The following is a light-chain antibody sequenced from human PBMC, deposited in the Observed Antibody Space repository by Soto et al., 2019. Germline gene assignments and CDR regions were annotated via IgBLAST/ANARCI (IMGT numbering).Light chain of an antibody. CDR1: RSDVGGYNY. CDR3: CSYAGSFVV. J-gene: IGLJ2*01. V-gene: IGLV2-11*01. CDR2: DVS. Sequence: QSALTQPRSVSGSPGQSVTLPHTDPRSDVGGYNYVSWYQQHPGKAPKLMIYDVSKRPSGVPDRFSGSKSGNTASLTISGLQAEDEADYYCCSYAGSFVVFGGGTKLTVL.